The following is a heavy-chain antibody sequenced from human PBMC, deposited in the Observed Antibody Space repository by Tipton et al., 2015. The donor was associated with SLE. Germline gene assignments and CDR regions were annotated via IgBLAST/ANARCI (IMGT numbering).Heavy chain of an antibody. Sequence: TLSLTCTVSGGSISSYYWSWIRQPAGKGLEWIGCIYYSGSTYYNPSLKSRVTISVDTSKNQFSLKLSPVTAADTAVYYCARRSPYHIGSYNYYYGMDVWVQGTAITVSS. CDR2: IYYSGST. CDR3: ARRSPYHIGSYNYYYGMDV. V-gene: IGHV4-59*08. CDR1: GGSISSYY. D-gene: IGHD1-26*01. J-gene: IGHJ6*02.